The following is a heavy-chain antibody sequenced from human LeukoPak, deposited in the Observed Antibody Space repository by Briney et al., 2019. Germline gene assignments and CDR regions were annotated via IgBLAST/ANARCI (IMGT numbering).Heavy chain of an antibody. V-gene: IGHV3-53*01. CDR1: GFTVSSNY. CDR2: IYSGGST. D-gene: IGHD6-19*01. Sequence: GGSLRLSCAASGFTVSSNYMSLVRQAPGKGLEWVSVIYSGGSTYYADSVKGRFTISRDNSKNTLYLQMNNLRAEDTAVYYCARDGRKVITSGWYYFDCWGQGTLVTVSS. J-gene: IGHJ4*02. CDR3: ARDGRKVITSGWYYFDC.